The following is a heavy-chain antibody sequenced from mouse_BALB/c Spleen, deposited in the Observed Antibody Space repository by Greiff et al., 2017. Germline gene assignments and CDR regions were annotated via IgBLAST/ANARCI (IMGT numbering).Heavy chain of an antibody. D-gene: IGHD2-4*01. CDR1: GFTFSSYA. J-gene: IGHJ1*01. CDR3: ARKATMITTWYFDV. CDR2: ISSGGST. V-gene: IGHV5-6-5*01. Sequence: EVKLQESGGGLVKPGGSLKLSCAASGFTFSSYAMSWVRQTPEKRLEWVASISSGGSTYYPDSVKGRFTISRDNARNILYLQMSSLRSEDTAMYYCARKATMITTWYFDVWGAGTTVTVSS.